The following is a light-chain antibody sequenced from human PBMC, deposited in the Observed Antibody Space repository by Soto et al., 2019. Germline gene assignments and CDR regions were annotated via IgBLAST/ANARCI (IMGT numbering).Light chain of an antibody. Sequence: QSVLTQPASVSGSPGQSITISCTGTSSDIGSYDYVSWYQHHPGKVPQLMIYDVSNRPSGVSNRFSGSKSGNTASLSISGLEVEDEADYYCLSCTTSNSYVLGTGTKVTVL. V-gene: IGLV2-14*03. J-gene: IGLJ1*01. CDR1: SSDIGSYDY. CDR2: DVS. CDR3: LSCTTSNSYV.